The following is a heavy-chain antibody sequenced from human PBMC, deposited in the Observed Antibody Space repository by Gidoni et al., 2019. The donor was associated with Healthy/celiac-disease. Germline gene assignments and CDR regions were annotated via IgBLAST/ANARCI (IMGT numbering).Heavy chain of an antibody. CDR2: GNT. J-gene: IGHJ5*02. V-gene: IGHV1-18*01. CDR3: ARDAGGFTRRAWFDP. D-gene: IGHD2-15*01. Sequence: GNTNYAQKLQGRVTMATDTSTSTAYMELRSLRSDDTAVYYCARDAGGFTRRAWFDPWGQGTLVTVSS.